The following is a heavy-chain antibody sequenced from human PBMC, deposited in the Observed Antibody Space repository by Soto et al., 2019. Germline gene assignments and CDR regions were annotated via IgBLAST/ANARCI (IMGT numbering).Heavy chain of an antibody. J-gene: IGHJ5*02. CDR1: GGTFSSYA. CDR2: IIPIFGTA. D-gene: IGHD3-22*01. V-gene: IGHV1-69*13. CDR3: ARDTYYYDSSGYYYAWFDP. Sequence: SVKVSCKASGGTFSSYAISWVRQAPGQGLEWMGGIIPIFGTANYAQKFQGRVTITADESTSTAYMELSSLRSDDTAVYYCARDTYYYDSSGYYYAWFDPWGQGTLVTVSS.